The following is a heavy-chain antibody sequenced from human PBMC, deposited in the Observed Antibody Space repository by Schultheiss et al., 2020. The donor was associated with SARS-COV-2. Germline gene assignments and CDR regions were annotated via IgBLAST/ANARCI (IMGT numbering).Heavy chain of an antibody. CDR2: ISSSSSYI. CDR1: GFTFSAFA. D-gene: IGHD4-17*01. J-gene: IGHJ4*02. V-gene: IGHV3-21*01. CDR3: AREGHDYGDYVVDY. Sequence: GESLKISCAASGFTFSAFAMNWVRQAPGKGLEWVSSISSSSSYIYYADSVKGRFTISRDNAKNSLYLQMNSLRAEDTAVYYCAREGHDYGDYVVDYWGQGTLVTVSS.